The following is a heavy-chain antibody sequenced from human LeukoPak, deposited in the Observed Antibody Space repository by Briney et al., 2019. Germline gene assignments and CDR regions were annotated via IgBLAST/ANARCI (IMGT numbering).Heavy chain of an antibody. CDR2: IKQDGSEK. V-gene: IGHV3-7*01. CDR1: GFTFSRYW. Sequence: GGSLRLSCAASGFTFSRYWLSWVRQAPGKGLEWVAHIKQDGSEKYYVDSVRGLFTISRDNAKKSLYLQMNSLRAEDTAVYYRARMHCSGTSCYTDSFDIWGQGTMVTVSS. J-gene: IGHJ3*02. CDR3: ARMHCSGTSCYTDSFDI. D-gene: IGHD2-2*02.